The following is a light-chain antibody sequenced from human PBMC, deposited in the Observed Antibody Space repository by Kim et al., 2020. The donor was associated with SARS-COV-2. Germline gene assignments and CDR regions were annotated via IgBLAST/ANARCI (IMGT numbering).Light chain of an antibody. J-gene: IGKJ4*01. CDR3: HQLSSHPFT. V-gene: IGKV1-9*01. CDR2: SAS. Sequence: SASVGDRVTITCRATQDIGNYLAWYQHRPGKAPRLLIHSASTLHSGIPSRFRGSGSGTEFTLTLSSLQPEDFATYYCHQLSSHPFTFGGGTKLEI. CDR1: QDIGNY.